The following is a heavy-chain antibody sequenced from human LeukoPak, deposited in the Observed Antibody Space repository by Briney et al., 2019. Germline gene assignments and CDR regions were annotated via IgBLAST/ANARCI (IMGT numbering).Heavy chain of an antibody. Sequence: PGGSLRLSCAASGFTFSSYAMHWVRQAPGKGLEWVAVISYDGSNKYYADSVRGRFTISRDNSKNTLYLQMNSLRAEDTAVYYCARDPRQGIVVVPAAPDYWGQGTLVTVSS. CDR2: ISYDGSNK. CDR1: GFTFSSYA. J-gene: IGHJ4*02. V-gene: IGHV3-30-3*01. D-gene: IGHD2-2*01. CDR3: ARDPRQGIVVVPAAPDY.